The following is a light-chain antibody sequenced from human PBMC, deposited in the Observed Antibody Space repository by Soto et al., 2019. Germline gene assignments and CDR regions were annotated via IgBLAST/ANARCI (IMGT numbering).Light chain of an antibody. CDR1: GDDPNYYRY. Sequence: QSVLTQPASVSGSPGQSITISCSGTGDDPNYYRYVSWYQQHPGKAPRLLIFDVSNRPSGVSNRFSGSRSGNTASLTISGLQAQDEDHYFCNSYSPADTQIFGGGTQLTVL. CDR2: DVS. J-gene: IGLJ7*01. V-gene: IGLV2-14*03. CDR3: NSYSPADTQI.